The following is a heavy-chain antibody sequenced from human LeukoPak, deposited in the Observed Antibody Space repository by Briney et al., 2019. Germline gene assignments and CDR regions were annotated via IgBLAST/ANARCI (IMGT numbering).Heavy chain of an antibody. D-gene: IGHD2-15*01. J-gene: IGHJ4*02. CDR2: IDSNTGDT. CDR3: ASEAFCGGGSCYLHRVAS. CDR1: GYTFTSYG. V-gene: IGHV1-18*01. Sequence: PGASVNVSCKASGYTFTSYGISWVRQAPGQGLEWMGWIDSNTGDTKYAQKFQGRVTITRDTSIGTAYMELSSLISDDTAVYYCASEAFCGGGSCYLHRVASWGPGTLVTVSS.